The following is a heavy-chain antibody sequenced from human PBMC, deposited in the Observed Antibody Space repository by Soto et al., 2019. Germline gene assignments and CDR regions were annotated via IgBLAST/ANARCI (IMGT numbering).Heavy chain of an antibody. CDR2: IIPIFGTA. J-gene: IGHJ5*02. D-gene: IGHD3-10*01. CDR1: GGTFSSYA. V-gene: IGHV1-69*13. Sequence: SVEVSCKASGGTFSSYAISWVRQAPGQGLEWMGGIIPIFGTANYAQKFQGRVTITADESTSTAYMELSSLRSADTAVYYCARGDYYGSGSYYMLGWFDPWGQGSLVTVSS. CDR3: ARGDYYGSGSYYMLGWFDP.